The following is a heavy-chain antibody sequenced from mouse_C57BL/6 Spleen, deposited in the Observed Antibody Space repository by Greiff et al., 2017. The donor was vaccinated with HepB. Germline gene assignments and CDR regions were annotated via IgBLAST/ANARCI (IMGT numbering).Heavy chain of an antibody. CDR1: GYTFTDYY. J-gene: IGHJ1*03. D-gene: IGHD4-1*01. CDR2: INPNNGGT. CDR3: ARGWNWDHWYFDV. V-gene: IGHV1-26*01. Sequence: EVQLQQSGPELVKPGASVKISCKASGYTFTDYYMNWVKQSHGKSLEWIGDINPNNGGTSYNQKFKGKATLTVDKSSSTAYMELRSLTSEDSAVYYCARGWNWDHWYFDVWGTGTTVTVSS.